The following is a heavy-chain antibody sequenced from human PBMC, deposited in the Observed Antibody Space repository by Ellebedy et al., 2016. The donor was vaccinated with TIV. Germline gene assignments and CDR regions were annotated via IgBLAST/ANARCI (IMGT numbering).Heavy chain of an antibody. Sequence: GGSLRLXXAASGFTFSSYAMSWVRQAPGKGLEWVSAISGSGGSTYYADSVKGRFTISRDNSKNTLYLQMNSLRAEDTAVYYCAKAYGDSLEGYYYYGMDVWGRGTTVTVSS. J-gene: IGHJ6*02. V-gene: IGHV3-23*01. D-gene: IGHD4-17*01. CDR1: GFTFSSYA. CDR2: ISGSGGST. CDR3: AKAYGDSLEGYYYYGMDV.